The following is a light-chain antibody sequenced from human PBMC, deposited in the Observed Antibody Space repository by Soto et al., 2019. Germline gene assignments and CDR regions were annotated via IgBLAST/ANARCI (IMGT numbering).Light chain of an antibody. J-gene: IGLJ2*01. CDR2: DVT. CDR1: SSDVGAYKY. V-gene: IGLV2-8*01. CDR3: SSHAGSSVV. Sequence: QSALTQPPSASGSPGQSVTMSCTGTSSDVGAYKYVSWYQQYPGKAPKLLIYDVTERPSGVPDRFSGSKSGNTASLTVSGLQVEDEADYYCSSHAGSSVVFGVGTKLTVL.